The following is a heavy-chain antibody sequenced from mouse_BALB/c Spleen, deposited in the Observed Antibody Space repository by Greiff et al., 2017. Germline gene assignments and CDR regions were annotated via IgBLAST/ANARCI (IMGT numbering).Heavy chain of an antibody. J-gene: IGHJ4*01. D-gene: IGHD2-1*01. Sequence: VQLQQSGAELVRPGASVTLSCKASGYTFTDYEMHWVQQTPVHGLEWIGAIGPETGGTAYNQKFKGKATLTADKSSSTAYMQHRSLTSEDSAVYYGTKSWGNYTYAMDYWGQGTSVTVSS. CDR3: TKSWGNYTYAMDY. CDR1: GYTFTDYE. CDR2: IGPETGGT. V-gene: IGHV1-15*01.